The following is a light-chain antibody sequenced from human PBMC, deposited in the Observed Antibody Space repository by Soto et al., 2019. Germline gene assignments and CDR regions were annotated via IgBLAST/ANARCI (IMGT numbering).Light chain of an antibody. J-gene: IGKJ1*01. CDR1: QRITTH. V-gene: IGKV3-15*01. Sequence: IVSRDSRGTRCLYAGGKQTLSCTARQRITTHLAWYQQRPGQAPRLLIYGASTRATGVPARFSGSGSGTEFTLTISRLQSEDFEVYYCQQYYKWRPWFGQGTKVDIK. CDR3: QQYYKWRPW. CDR2: GAS.